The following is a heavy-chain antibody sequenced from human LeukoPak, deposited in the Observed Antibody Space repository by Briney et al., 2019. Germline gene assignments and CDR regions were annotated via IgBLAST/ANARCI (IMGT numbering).Heavy chain of an antibody. J-gene: IGHJ4*02. CDR2: IYYSGST. CDR1: GGSISSGGYY. CDR3: ARDLPPFGGYFDY. V-gene: IGHV4-30-4*08. D-gene: IGHD3-3*01. Sequence: TSETLSPTCTVSGGSISSGGYYWSWIRQHPGKGLEWIGYIYYSGSTYYNPSLKSRVTISVDTSKNQFSLKLSSVTAADTAVYYCARDLPPFGGYFDYWGQGTLVTVSS.